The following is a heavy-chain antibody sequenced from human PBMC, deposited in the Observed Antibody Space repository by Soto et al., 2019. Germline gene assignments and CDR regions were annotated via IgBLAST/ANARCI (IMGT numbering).Heavy chain of an antibody. CDR3: AKDMRGSSAFDY. V-gene: IGHV3-9*01. J-gene: IGHJ4*02. CDR1: GFTFDDYA. D-gene: IGHD1-26*01. CDR2: ISWNSGSI. Sequence: EVQLVESGGGLVQPGRSLRLSCAASGFTFDDYAMHWVRQAPGKGLEWVSGISWNSGSIGYADSVKGRFTISRDNAKNSLYLQMNSLRAEDTALYYCAKDMRGSSAFDYWGQGTLFTVSS.